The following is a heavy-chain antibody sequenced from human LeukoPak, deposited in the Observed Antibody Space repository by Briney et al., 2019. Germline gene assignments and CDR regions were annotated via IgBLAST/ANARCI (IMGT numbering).Heavy chain of an antibody. Sequence: SETLSLTCTVSGGSISSSSYYWGWIRQHPGKGLEWIGYIYYSGSTYYNPSLKSRVTISVDTSKNQFSLKLSSVTAADTAVYYCARGLTHYCSSTSCFTYFDYWGQGTLVTVSS. D-gene: IGHD2-2*02. J-gene: IGHJ4*02. CDR3: ARGLTHYCSSTSCFTYFDY. CDR1: GGSISSSSYY. CDR2: IYYSGST. V-gene: IGHV4-31*03.